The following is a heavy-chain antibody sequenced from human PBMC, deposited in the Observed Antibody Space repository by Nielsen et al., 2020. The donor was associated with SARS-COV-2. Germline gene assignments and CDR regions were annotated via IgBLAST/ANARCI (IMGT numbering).Heavy chain of an antibody. V-gene: IGHV1-3*01. J-gene: IGHJ3*02. Sequence: ASVKVSCKASGYTFTSYAMHWVRQAPGQRLEWMGWINAGNGNTKYSQKFQGRVTMTRDTSTSTVYMELSSLRSEDTAVYYCASSPMVRGVIGWRAAFDIWGQGTMVTVSS. CDR2: INAGNGNT. CDR3: ASSPMVRGVIGWRAAFDI. D-gene: IGHD3-10*01. CDR1: GYTFTSYA.